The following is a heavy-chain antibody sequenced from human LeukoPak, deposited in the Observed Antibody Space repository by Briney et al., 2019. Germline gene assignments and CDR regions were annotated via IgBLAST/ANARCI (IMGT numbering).Heavy chain of an antibody. V-gene: IGHV3-23*01. Sequence: PGGSLRLSCAASGFTFSSYAMSWVRQAPGKGLEWVAAISGSGGSTYYADSVKGRFTISRDNSKNTLYLQMNSLRAEDTAVYYCARSSGWDNYFDYWGQGTLVTVSS. CDR2: ISGSGGST. D-gene: IGHD6-19*01. CDR1: GFTFSSYA. CDR3: ARSSGWDNYFDY. J-gene: IGHJ4*02.